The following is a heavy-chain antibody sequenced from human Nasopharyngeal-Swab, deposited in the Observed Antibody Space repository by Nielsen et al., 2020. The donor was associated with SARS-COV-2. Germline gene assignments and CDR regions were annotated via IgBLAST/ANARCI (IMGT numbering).Heavy chain of an antibody. Sequence: SCTVSGGSISSGGYYWSWIRQHPGKGLEWIGYIYYSGSTYYNPSLKSRVTISVDTSKNQFSLKLSSVTAADTAVYYCARDRPTRGKAYNWFDPWGQGTLVTVSS. CDR3: ARDRPTRGKAYNWFDP. V-gene: IGHV4-31*02. D-gene: IGHD2-15*01. CDR2: IYYSGST. CDR1: GGSISSGGYY. J-gene: IGHJ5*02.